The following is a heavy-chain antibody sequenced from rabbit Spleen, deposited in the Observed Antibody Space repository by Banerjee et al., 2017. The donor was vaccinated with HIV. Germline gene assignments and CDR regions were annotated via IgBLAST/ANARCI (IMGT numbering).Heavy chain of an antibody. CDR2: IAGSSSGFT. Sequence: QSLEESGGGLVQPEGSLALTCKASGFSFSSSDYICWVRQAPGKGLEWISCIAGSSSGFTYSATWAKGRFTISKTSSTTVTLQMTSLTAADTATYFCVRGASSSGYYSLWGPGTLVTVS. V-gene: IGHV1S40*01. CDR1: GFSFSSSDY. J-gene: IGHJ4*01. D-gene: IGHD1-1*01. CDR3: VRGASSSGYYSL.